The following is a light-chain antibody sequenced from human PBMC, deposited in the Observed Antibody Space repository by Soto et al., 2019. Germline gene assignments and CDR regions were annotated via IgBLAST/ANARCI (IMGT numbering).Light chain of an antibody. CDR1: QGIRSD. CDR3: LQDYNYPRT. CDR2: AAS. J-gene: IGKJ4*01. Sequence: AIQMTQSPASLSASVGDRVTITCRASQGIRSDLGWYQQKPGKAPRLLIYAASSLQSGVPSRFSGSGSGTDFTLTISSLQPEDFATYYCLQDYNYPRTCGGGTKVDIK. V-gene: IGKV1-6*01.